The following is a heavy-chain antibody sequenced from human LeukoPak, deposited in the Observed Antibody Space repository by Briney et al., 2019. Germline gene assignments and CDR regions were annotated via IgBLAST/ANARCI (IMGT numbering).Heavy chain of an antibody. J-gene: IGHJ4*02. D-gene: IGHD6-19*01. CDR2: IYYSGST. CDR3: ARVAVAGTETIDY. V-gene: IGHV4-59*11. Sequence: PSETLSLTCAVSGVPIASHSWWSWVRQPPGKGLEWIGYIYYSGSTNYNPSLKSRVTISVDTSKNQFSLKLSSVTAADTAVYYCARVAVAGTETIDYWGQGTLVTVSS. CDR1: GVPIASHSW.